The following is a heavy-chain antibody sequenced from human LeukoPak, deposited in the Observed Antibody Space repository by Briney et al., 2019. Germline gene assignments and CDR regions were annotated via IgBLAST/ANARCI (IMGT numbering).Heavy chain of an antibody. CDR3: ARGSASYDFWSGYQLGCFDY. J-gene: IGHJ4*02. CDR2: IYYSGST. CDR1: GGSISSYY. D-gene: IGHD3-3*01. V-gene: IGHV4-59*01. Sequence: SETLSLTCTVSGGSISSYYWSWIRQPPGKGLEWIGYIYYSGSTNYNPSLKSRVTISVDTSKNQFSLKLSSVTAADTAVYYCARGSASYDFWSGYQLGCFDYWGQGTLVTVSS.